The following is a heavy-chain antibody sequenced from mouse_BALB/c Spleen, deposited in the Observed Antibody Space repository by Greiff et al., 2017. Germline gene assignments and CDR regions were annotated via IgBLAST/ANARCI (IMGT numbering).Heavy chain of an antibody. D-gene: IGHD1-1*01. J-gene: IGHJ3*01. CDR3: AREMEPDDYGSSPSWFAY. CDR1: GFTFSSYG. Sequence: EVQLVESGGGLVQPGGSLKLSCAASGFTFSSYGMSWVRQTPDKRLELVATINSNGGSTYYPDSVKGRFTISRDNAKNTLYLQMSSLKSEDTAMYYCAREMEPDDYGSSPSWFAYWGQGTLVTVSA. CDR2: INSNGGST. V-gene: IGHV5-6-3*01.